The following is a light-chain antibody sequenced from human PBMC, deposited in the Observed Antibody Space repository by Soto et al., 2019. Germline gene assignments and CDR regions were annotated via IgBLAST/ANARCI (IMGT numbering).Light chain of an antibody. CDR3: QQYGNSPWA. CDR2: AAS. Sequence: ETVLTQSPGTLSLSPGERATLSCRASQTVSNRYVAWYQHKPGQAPRVLIYAASSRTPGIPDRFSGSGSGTEFTLTISRLEPEDFAVYYCQQYGNSPWAFGQGTRLEI. J-gene: IGKJ5*01. V-gene: IGKV3-20*01. CDR1: QTVSNRY.